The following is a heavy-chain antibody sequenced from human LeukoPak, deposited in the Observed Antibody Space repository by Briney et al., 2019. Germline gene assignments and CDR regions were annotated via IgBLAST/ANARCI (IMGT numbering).Heavy chain of an antibody. CDR3: ARGMLRGYYYYYMDV. CDR2: IKPKSGNT. D-gene: IGHD3-16*01. CDR1: GYTFTSYD. V-gene: IGHV1-8*01. J-gene: IGHJ6*03. Sequence: ASVKVSCKASGYTFTSYDINWVRQGPGQGLERMGWIKPKSGNTEYAQKFQGRVTMTRNTSISTAYMELSSLRSEDTAVYYCARGMLRGYYYYYMDVWGKGTTVTVSS.